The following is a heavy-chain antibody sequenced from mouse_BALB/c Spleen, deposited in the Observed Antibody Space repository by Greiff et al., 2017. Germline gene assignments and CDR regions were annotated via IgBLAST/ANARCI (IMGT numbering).Heavy chain of an antibody. CDR2: ICTYYGDA. CDR3: ARNYGNSAGMAY. J-gene: IGHJ3*01. CDR1: GYTFTDYA. Sequence: QVQLQQSGAELVRPGVSVKISCKGSGYTFTDYAMHWVKQSHAKSLEWIGVICTYYGDASYNQKFKGKATMTVDKSSSTAYMELARLTSEDSAIYYCARNYGNSAGMAYWGQGTLVTVSA. D-gene: IGHD2-1*01. V-gene: IGHV1S137*01.